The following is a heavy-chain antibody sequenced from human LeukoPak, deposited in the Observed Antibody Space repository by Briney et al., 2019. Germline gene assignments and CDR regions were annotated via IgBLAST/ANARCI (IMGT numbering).Heavy chain of an antibody. CDR2: IRSNSDGGTI. J-gene: IGHJ5*02. CDR1: GFILSNHW. Sequence: GGSLRLSCAASGFILSNHWMTWVRQAPGKGLEWVGRIRSNSDGGTIDYAAPVKGRFTLSRDDSKTTLYLQMNSLQTEDTAVYYCATDFYDSTWGQGTLVTVSS. V-gene: IGHV3-15*01. CDR3: ATDFYDST. D-gene: IGHD3-22*01.